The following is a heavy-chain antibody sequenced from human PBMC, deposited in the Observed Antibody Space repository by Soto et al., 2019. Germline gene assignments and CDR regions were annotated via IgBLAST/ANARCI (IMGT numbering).Heavy chain of an antibody. J-gene: IGHJ4*02. CDR3: ARYSIAARRGIDY. CDR2: IYHSGST. Sequence: SATLSLTCAVSGGSISSGGYSWSWIRQPPGKGLEWIGYIYHSGSTYYNPSLKSRVTISVDRSKNQFSLKLSSVTAADTAVYYCARYSIAARRGIDYWGQGTLVTVSS. V-gene: IGHV4-30-2*01. D-gene: IGHD6-6*01. CDR1: GGSISSGGYS.